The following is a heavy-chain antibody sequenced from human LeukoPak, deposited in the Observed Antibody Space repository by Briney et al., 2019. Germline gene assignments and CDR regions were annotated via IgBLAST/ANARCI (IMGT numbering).Heavy chain of an antibody. CDR3: ARLCSNTSCYYTDV. V-gene: IGHV4-4*09. J-gene: IGHJ6*03. CDR2: IYTSRST. Sequence: SQNLSLTCTVSGGSISSYYWSWIRQPPGKGLKWIGYIYTSRSTNYNPSLTSLVPISVDTSKNHFSLKLSSVTAADTAVYYCARLCSNTSCYYTDVWGKGTTVTVSS. CDR1: GGSISSYY. D-gene: IGHD2-2*01.